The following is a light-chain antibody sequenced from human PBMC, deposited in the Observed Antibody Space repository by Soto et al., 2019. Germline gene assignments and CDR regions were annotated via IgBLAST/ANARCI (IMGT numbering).Light chain of an antibody. V-gene: IGKV1-5*01. CDR2: DAS. CDR1: QSISSW. CDR3: QQYDSYSWT. J-gene: IGKJ1*01. Sequence: DIQMTQSPSSLSASLGDRVTITCRTSQSISSWLAWYQQKPGKAPKLLIYDASSLESGVPSRFSGSGSGTEFTLTISSLQTDDFATYYCQQYDSYSWTFGQGTKVDIK.